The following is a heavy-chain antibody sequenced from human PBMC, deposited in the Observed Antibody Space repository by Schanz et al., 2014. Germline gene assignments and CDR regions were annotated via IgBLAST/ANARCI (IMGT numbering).Heavy chain of an antibody. V-gene: IGHV1-18*01. Sequence: QVQLVQSGAEVKKPGASVRVSCKASGYTFTTYAMSWVRQAPGQGLEWVGWISVYTGNTKYGQKVQGRVTMTADTSRSTAYIELTSLRSDDATVYYSAKAEYDILTDSYARLDPWGQGTLVTVSS. CDR1: GYTFTTYA. D-gene: IGHD3-9*01. CDR3: AKAEYDILTDSYARLDP. J-gene: IGHJ5*02. CDR2: ISVYTGNT.